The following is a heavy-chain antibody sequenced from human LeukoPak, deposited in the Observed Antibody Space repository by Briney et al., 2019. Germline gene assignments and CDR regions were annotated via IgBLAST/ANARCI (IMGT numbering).Heavy chain of an antibody. D-gene: IGHD5-18*01. J-gene: IGHJ4*02. Sequence: SETLSLTCTVSGGSISSYYWSWIRQPPGKGLEWIGEINHSGSTNYNPSLKSRVTISVDTSKNQFSLKLSSVTAADTAVYYCARGLFYNVDTAMVVGPYFDYWGQGTLVTVSS. CDR1: GGSISSYY. CDR3: ARGLFYNVDTAMVVGPYFDY. CDR2: INHSGST. V-gene: IGHV4-34*01.